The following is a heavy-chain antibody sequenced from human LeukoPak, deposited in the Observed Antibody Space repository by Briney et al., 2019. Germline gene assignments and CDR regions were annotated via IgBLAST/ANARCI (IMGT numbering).Heavy chain of an antibody. Sequence: PSETLSLTCTVSGGSISSYYWSWIRQPPGKGLEWIGYIYYSGSTNYNPSIKSRVTISVDTSKNQFSLKLSSVTAADTAVYYCARAERHYFDYWGQGTLVTVSS. CDR2: IYYSGST. J-gene: IGHJ4*02. CDR3: ARAERHYFDY. D-gene: IGHD1-1*01. CDR1: GGSISSYY. V-gene: IGHV4-59*01.